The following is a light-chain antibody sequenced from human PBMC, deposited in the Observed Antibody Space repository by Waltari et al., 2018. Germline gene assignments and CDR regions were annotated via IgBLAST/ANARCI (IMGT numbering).Light chain of an antibody. Sequence: IVLTQSPGTLSLSPGERATLSCRASQSVSRSLAWYQQKPCQAPKLLIYGASTRATGIPDRFPGSGSGTDFSLTISSLEPEDFAIYFCQHYVRLPATFGQGTKVEIK. CDR2: GAS. J-gene: IGKJ1*01. CDR3: QHYVRLPAT. CDR1: QSVSRS. V-gene: IGKV3-20*01.